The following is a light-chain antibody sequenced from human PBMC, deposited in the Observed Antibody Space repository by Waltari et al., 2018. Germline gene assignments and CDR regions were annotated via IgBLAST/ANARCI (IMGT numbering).Light chain of an antibody. Sequence: QSALTQPRSVSGSPGQSVTISCTGTSSDVGGYNFVSWYQQHPGKVPKLIIYDVNKRPSWVPVRFSGSKSGNTASLTVSGLQAEDEADYYCCSYAGSYTVFGGGTKLTVL. J-gene: IGLJ2*01. CDR1: SSDVGGYNF. V-gene: IGLV2-11*01. CDR3: CSYAGSYTV. CDR2: DVN.